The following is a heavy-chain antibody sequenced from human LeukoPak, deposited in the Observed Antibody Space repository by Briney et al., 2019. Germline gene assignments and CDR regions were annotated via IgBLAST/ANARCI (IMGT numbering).Heavy chain of an antibody. CDR2: TRNKANSYTT. Sequence: HPGGSLRLSCAASGFILSDHYIDWVRQAPGKGLEWVGRTRNKANSYTTEYAASVKGRFTISRDDPKNLLYLQMNSLKSEDTAVYYCGRSGRYRPSDLWGQGTLVTVSS. CDR3: GRSGRYRPSDL. D-gene: IGHD1-26*01. V-gene: IGHV3-72*01. CDR1: GFILSDHY. J-gene: IGHJ5*02.